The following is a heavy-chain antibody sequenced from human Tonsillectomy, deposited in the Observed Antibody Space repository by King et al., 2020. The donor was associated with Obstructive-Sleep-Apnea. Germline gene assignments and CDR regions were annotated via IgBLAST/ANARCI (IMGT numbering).Heavy chain of an antibody. CDR1: GGSINSYT. V-gene: IGHV4-59*01. Sequence: MQLQESGPGLVEPSETLSLTCTVSGGSINSYTWSWIRRPPGKGLEWIGYTYYSGSTKYNPSLGGRVTISLDMSKNQFSLWLISVTAADTAVYYCAKGGRYSDWVIDSWGRGTLVAVSS. J-gene: IGHJ5*01. D-gene: IGHD3-9*01. CDR2: TYYSGST. CDR3: AKGGRYSDWVIDS.